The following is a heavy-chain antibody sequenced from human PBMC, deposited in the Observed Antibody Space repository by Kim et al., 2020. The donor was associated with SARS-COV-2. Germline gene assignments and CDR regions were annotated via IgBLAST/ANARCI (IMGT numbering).Heavy chain of an antibody. J-gene: IGHJ6*02. CDR1: GYSFTSYW. D-gene: IGHD3-3*01. CDR3: ARRDTFRYDFWSGYSGMDV. Sequence: GESLKISCKGSGYSFTSYWISWVRQMPGKGLEWMGRIDPSDSYTNYSPSFQGHVTISADKSISTAYLQWSSLKASDTAMYYCARRDTFRYDFWSGYSGMDVWGQGTTVTVSS. CDR2: IDPSDSYT. V-gene: IGHV5-10-1*01.